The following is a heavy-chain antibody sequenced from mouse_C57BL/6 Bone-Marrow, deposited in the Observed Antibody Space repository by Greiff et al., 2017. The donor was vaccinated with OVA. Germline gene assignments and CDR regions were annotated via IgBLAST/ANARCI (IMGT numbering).Heavy chain of an antibody. CDR2: INPSSGYT. D-gene: IGHD2-1*01. J-gene: IGHJ1*03. V-gene: IGHV1-4*01. Sequence: VQLLQSGAELARPGASVKMSCKASGYTFTSYTMHWVKQRPGQGLEWIGYINPSSGYTKYNQKFKDKATLTADKSSSTAYMQLSSLASEDSAVYYCADGNGWYFGVWGTGTTVSVSS. CDR3: ADGNGWYFGV. CDR1: GYTFTSYT.